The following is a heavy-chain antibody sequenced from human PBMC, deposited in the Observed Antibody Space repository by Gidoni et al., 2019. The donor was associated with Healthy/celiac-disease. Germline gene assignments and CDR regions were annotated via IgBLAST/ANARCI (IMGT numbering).Heavy chain of an antibody. CDR2: ISSSSSYI. CDR3: ARGSNYFPDY. Sequence: EVQLVESGGGLVKPGGSLRLSCAASGLTFSSYSMNWVRQAPGKGLEWGSSISSSSSYIYYADSVKGRFTISRDNAKNSLYLQMNSLRAEDTAVYYCARGSNYFPDYWGQGTLVTVSS. D-gene: IGHD4-4*01. J-gene: IGHJ4*02. CDR1: GLTFSSYS. V-gene: IGHV3-21*01.